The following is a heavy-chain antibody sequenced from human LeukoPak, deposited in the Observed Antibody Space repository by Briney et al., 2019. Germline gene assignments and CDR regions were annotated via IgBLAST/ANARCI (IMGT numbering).Heavy chain of an antibody. V-gene: IGHV4-39*01. CDR1: CGSLRSTSYY. Sequence: SGTPSPTFTVLCGSLRSTSYYLGWVPPPPRKGLGGIGTIYYSGNTYYNPSLRSRVTISVDTSKNQFSLKLNSVTAADTAVYYCARRAAADSRGAFDIWGQGTMVTVSS. CDR3: ARRAAADSRGAFDI. J-gene: IGHJ3*02. CDR2: IYYSGNT. D-gene: IGHD6-13*01.